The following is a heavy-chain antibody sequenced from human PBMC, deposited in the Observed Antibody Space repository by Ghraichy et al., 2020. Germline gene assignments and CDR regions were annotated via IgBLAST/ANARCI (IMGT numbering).Heavy chain of an antibody. CDR2: IYSGGST. CDR3: ARGSGKGIEAAGRIDY. J-gene: IGHJ4*02. CDR1: GFTVSSSY. D-gene: IGHD6-13*01. V-gene: IGHV3-66*01. Sequence: GGSLRLSCAASGFTVSSSYMSWVRQAPGKGLEWVSVIYSGGSTYYAASVKGRFTISRDNSKNTLYLQMNSLRAEDTAVYFCARGSGKGIEAAGRIDYWGQGTLVTVSS.